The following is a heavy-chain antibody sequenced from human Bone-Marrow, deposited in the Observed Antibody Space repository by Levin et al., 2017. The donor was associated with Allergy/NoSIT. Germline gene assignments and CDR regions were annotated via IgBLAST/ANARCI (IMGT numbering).Heavy chain of an antibody. CDR3: TTQLWFGAPPYHSGVDV. CDR1: GFSFSSVW. J-gene: IGHJ6*01. CDR2: IKTKGEGGTT. Sequence: SGGSLRLSCAASGFSFSSVWMNWVRQAPGKGLECVGRIKTKGEGGTTDYGAPVKGRFSISRDDSKNTLYLQMNSLKTEDTAVYYCTTQLWFGAPPYHSGVDVWGHGATVTVSS. D-gene: IGHD3-10*01. V-gene: IGHV3-15*07.